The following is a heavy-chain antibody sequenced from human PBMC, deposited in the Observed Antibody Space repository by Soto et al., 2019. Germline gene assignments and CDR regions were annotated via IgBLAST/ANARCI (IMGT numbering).Heavy chain of an antibody. CDR3: ARGQTGGGWGYYFDY. Sequence: QVQLVQSGAEVKKPGSSVKVSCKASGGTFSSYAIDWVRQAPGQGLEWMGGIIPIFGTADYAQKFQGRVTITAAESTSTAYMELSSLRSDDTAVYYCARGQTGGGWGYYFDYWGQGTLVTVSS. CDR1: GGTFSSYA. V-gene: IGHV1-69*12. J-gene: IGHJ4*02. D-gene: IGHD3-16*01. CDR2: IIPIFGTA.